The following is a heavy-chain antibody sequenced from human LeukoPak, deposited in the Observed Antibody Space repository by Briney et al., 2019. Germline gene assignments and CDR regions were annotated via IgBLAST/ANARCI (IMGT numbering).Heavy chain of an antibody. CDR1: GGSFGDYD. D-gene: IGHD6-13*01. Sequence: SETLSLTCAVYGGSFGDYDWNWIRQSPGKGLEWIGKINHIGSTNYIPSLKSRLTISVDTSKNQFSLKLTSVTAADTAVYYCARETAAPYSSSWYGGIYYFDYWGQGTLVTVSS. CDR3: ARETAAPYSSSWYGGIYYFDY. CDR2: INHIGST. J-gene: IGHJ4*02. V-gene: IGHV4-34*01.